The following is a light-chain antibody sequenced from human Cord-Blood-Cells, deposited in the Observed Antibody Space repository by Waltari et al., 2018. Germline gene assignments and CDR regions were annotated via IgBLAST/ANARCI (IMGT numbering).Light chain of an antibody. V-gene: IGLV1-40*01. CDR3: QSYDSSLSAYVV. CDR1: SSNIGAGYD. Sequence: QSVLTQPPSVSGAPGQRVTISCPGSSSNIGAGYDLPWYQQLPGTAPKLLIYGNSNRPSGVPDRFSGSKSGTSASLAITGLQAEDEADYYCQSYDSSLSAYVVFGGGTKLTVL. J-gene: IGLJ2*01. CDR2: GNS.